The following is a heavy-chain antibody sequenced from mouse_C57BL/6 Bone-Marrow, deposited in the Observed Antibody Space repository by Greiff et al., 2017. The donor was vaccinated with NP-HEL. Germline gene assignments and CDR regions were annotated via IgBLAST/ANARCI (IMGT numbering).Heavy chain of an antibody. Sequence: EVMLVESGGGLVKPGGSLKLSCAASGFTFSSYAMSWVRQTPEKRLEWVATISDGGSYTYYPDNVKGRFTISRDNDKNNLYLEMSHLRSEDTDMYYWARDGHIYYYGSSYERYFDVWGTGTTVTVAS. D-gene: IGHD1-1*01. CDR3: ARDGHIYYYGSSYERYFDV. J-gene: IGHJ1*03. CDR1: GFTFSSYA. CDR2: ISDGGSYT. V-gene: IGHV5-4*01.